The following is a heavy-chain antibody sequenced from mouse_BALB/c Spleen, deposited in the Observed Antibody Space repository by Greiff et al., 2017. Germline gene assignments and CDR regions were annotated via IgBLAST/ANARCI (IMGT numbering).Heavy chain of an antibody. V-gene: IGHV3-6*02. CDR3: ARAFYDGYAMDY. Sequence: EVKLQESGPGLVKPSQSLSLTCSVTGYSITSGYYWNWIRQFPGNKLEWMGYISYDGSNNYNPSLKNRISITRDTSKNQFFLKLNSVTTEDTATYYCARAFYDGYAMDYWGQGTSVTVSS. D-gene: IGHD2-3*01. CDR1: GYSITSGYY. CDR2: ISYDGSN. J-gene: IGHJ4*01.